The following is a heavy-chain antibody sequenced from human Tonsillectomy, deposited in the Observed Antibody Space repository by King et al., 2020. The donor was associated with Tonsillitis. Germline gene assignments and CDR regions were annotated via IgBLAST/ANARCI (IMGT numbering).Heavy chain of an antibody. Sequence: VQLVESGGGLVQPGGSLRLSCAASGFTFRSFWMSWVRQAPGKGLEWMANINQDGSQKYYVDSVRGRFAISRDDDMISLFLQINSLGAEDTAVYYCARGGINTGVRGGIWDFDAFDIWGQGTRVTVSS. J-gene: IGHJ3*02. CDR1: GFTFRSFW. CDR2: INQDGSQK. CDR3: ARGGINTGVRGGIWDFDAFDI. D-gene: IGHD3-10*01. V-gene: IGHV3-7*01.